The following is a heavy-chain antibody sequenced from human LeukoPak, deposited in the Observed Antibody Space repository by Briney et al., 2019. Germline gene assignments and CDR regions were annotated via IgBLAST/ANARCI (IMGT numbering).Heavy chain of an antibody. V-gene: IGHV4-38-2*02. CDR1: GYSISSGYY. J-gene: IGHJ4*02. CDR3: ARDGSGSEDY. CDR2: IYHSGST. Sequence: SETLSLTCTVSGYSISSGYYWGWIRPPPGKGLEWIGSIYHSGSTYYNPSLKSRVTISVDTSKNQFSLKLSSVTAADTAVYYCARDGSGSEDYWGQGTLVTVSS. D-gene: IGHD3-10*01.